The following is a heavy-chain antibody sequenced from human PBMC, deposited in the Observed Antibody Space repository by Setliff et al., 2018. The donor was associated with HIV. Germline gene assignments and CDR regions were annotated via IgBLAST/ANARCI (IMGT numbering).Heavy chain of an antibody. CDR1: GGSVNSYH. J-gene: IGHJ4*02. V-gene: IGHV4-59*08. CDR3: ARLSDTAMASFDS. CDR2: IYKSGTT. Sequence: SETLSLTCSVSGGSVNSYHWSWIRQPPGKGLEWIGYIYKSGTTNYSPSLESRVTMSVDTSKNQFSLKLTSVTAADTAVYYCARLSDTAMASFDSWGQGILVTVSS. D-gene: IGHD5-18*01.